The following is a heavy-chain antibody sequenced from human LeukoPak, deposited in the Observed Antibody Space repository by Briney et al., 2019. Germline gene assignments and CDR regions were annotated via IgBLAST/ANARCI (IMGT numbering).Heavy chain of an antibody. Sequence: RESLKISCQGSGYSINNYWIGWVRQMPGKGREWMGIIYPADSDIRYSPSFQGQVTISADKSISTAYLQWSSLKASDTAMYYCARQEYCSGGSCYTWFDPWGQGTLVTVSS. CDR2: IYPADSDI. J-gene: IGHJ5*02. V-gene: IGHV5-51*01. CDR1: GYSINNYW. D-gene: IGHD2-15*01. CDR3: ARQEYCSGGSCYTWFDP.